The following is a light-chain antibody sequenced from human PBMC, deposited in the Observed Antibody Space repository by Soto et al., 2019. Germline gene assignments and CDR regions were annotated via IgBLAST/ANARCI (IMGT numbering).Light chain of an antibody. V-gene: IGLV2-18*02. CDR2: EVT. J-gene: IGLJ1*01. Sequence: QSVLTQPPSVSGSPGQSVTISCTGTSSDVGKYDRVSWYQQPPGTAPKLIIYEVTNRPSGVPARFSGSKSGNTASLTISGLQAEDEADYYCSSYPSTSRYVFEAGTKVTFL. CDR3: SSYPSTSRYV. CDR1: SSDVGKYDR.